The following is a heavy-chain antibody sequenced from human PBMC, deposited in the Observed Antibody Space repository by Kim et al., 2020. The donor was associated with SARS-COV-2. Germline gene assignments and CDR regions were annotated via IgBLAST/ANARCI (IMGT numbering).Heavy chain of an antibody. V-gene: IGHV4-31*03. Sequence: SETLSLTCTVSGGSISSGGYYWSWIRQHPGKGLEWIGYIYYSGSTYYNPSLKSRVTISVDTSKNQFSLKLSSVTAADTAVYYCARDYLVRGVIDYWGQGTLVTVSS. J-gene: IGHJ4*02. CDR3: ARDYLVRGVIDY. CDR2: IYYSGST. D-gene: IGHD3-10*01. CDR1: GGSISSGGYY.